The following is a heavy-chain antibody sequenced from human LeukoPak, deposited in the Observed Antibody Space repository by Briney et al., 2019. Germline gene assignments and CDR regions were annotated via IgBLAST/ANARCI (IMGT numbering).Heavy chain of an antibody. J-gene: IGHJ4*02. CDR1: GGSISSYY. Sequence: TPSETLSLTCTVSGGSISSYYWSWIRQPPGKGLEWIGYIYYSGSTNYNPSLKSRVTISVDTSKNQFSLKLSSVTAADTAVYYCARDSDGWYDYWGQGTLVTVSS. V-gene: IGHV4-59*01. CDR3: ARDSDGWYDY. CDR2: IYYSGST. D-gene: IGHD6-19*01.